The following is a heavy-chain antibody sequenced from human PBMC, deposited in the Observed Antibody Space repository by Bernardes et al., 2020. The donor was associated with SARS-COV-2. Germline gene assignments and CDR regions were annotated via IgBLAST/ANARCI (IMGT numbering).Heavy chain of an antibody. CDR2: IYTSGST. CDR1: GGSISSGSYY. CDR3: AREGYCSGGSCYSGVEYFDY. J-gene: IGHJ4*02. V-gene: IGHV4-61*02. Sequence: TLSLTCTVSGGSISSGSYYWSWIRQPAGKGLEWIGRIYTSGSTNYNPSLKSRVTISVDTSKNQFFLKLSSVTAADTAVYYCAREGYCSGGSCYSGVEYFDYWGQGTLVTVSS. D-gene: IGHD2-15*01.